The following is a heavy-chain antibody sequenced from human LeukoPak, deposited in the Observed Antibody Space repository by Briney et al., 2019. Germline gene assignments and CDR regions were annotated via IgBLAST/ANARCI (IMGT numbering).Heavy chain of an antibody. CDR2: ISSSGSTI. CDR1: GFTFSSYE. CDR3: AREPRMVVHFDY. J-gene: IGHJ4*02. V-gene: IGHV3-48*03. D-gene: IGHD2-15*01. Sequence: QPGGSLRLSCAASGFTFSSYEMNWVRQAPRKGLEWVSYISSSGSTIYYADSVKGRFTISRDNAKNSLYLQMNSLRAEDTAVYYCAREPRMVVHFDYWGQGTLVTVSS.